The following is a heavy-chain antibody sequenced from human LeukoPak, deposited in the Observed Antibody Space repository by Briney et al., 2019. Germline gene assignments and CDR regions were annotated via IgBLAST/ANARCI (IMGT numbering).Heavy chain of an antibody. J-gene: IGHJ4*02. Sequence: GGSLRLSCAASGFTFSSYGMHWVRQAPGKGLEWVAFIRYDGSNKYYADSVMGRFTISRDNAKNSVYLEMTSLRAEDTAVYYCARDRGANYYGSLHLFDYWGQGTLVTVSS. CDR2: IRYDGSNK. D-gene: IGHD3-10*01. CDR3: ARDRGANYYGSLHLFDY. V-gene: IGHV3-30*02. CDR1: GFTFSSYG.